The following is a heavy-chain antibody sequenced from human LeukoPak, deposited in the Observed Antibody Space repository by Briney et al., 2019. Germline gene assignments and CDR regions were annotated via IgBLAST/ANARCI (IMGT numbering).Heavy chain of an antibody. CDR3: AKGGSYAPLDY. D-gene: IGHD1-26*01. CDR2: ISDSGGDS. V-gene: IGHV3-23*01. CDR1: GFTFSSSA. J-gene: IGHJ4*02. Sequence: GGSLRLSCPASGFTFSSSAMIWVHQAPGKGLDWVSAISDSGGDSIYTDSVKDRFTISRDNSKNTLYLQMNSLRAEDTALYYCAKGGSYAPLDYWGQGTLVTVSS.